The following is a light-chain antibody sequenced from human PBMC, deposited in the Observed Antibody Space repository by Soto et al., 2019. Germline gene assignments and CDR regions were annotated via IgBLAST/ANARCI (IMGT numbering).Light chain of an antibody. CDR2: GAS. CDR1: QSVRSN. V-gene: IGKV3-20*01. CDR3: QQYGSSPLT. J-gene: IGKJ4*01. Sequence: EIVMTQSPATLSVSPGERATLSCRASQSVRSNLAWYQQKPGQAPRLLIYGASSRATGIPDRFSGSGSGTDFTLTISRLEPEDFAVYYCQQYGSSPLTFGRGSKVDIK.